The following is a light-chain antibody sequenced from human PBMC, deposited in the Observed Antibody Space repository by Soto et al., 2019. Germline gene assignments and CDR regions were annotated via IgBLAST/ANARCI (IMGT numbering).Light chain of an antibody. CDR1: QTSSTW. Sequence: QMTHSPSTLSSSVGDRVTITFRARQTSSTWLAWYQQKPGKAPKLLIYDASSLKTEVPSRFSGSGSGTEFTLTISSLQPDDFATYYCQQYNVYSTFGQGTQVDTK. CDR2: DAS. CDR3: QQYNVYST. J-gene: IGKJ1*01. V-gene: IGKV1-5*01.